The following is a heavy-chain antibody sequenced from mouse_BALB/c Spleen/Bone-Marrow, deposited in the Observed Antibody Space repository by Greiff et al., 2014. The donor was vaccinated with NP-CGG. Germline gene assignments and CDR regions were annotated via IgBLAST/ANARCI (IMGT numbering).Heavy chain of an antibody. D-gene: IGHD2-10*02. J-gene: IGHJ4*01. CDR2: ISDGGTYT. Sequence: VQLKDSGGGLVKPGGSLKLSCAASGFTFSDYYMYWVRQTPEKRQEWVATISDGGTYTFYPDSVKGRFTISRDNAKNNLYLQMSSLQSEDTAMYYCTRSGKRYGAMDYWGQGTSVTVSS. CDR1: GFTFSDYY. CDR3: TRSGKRYGAMDY. V-gene: IGHV5-4*02.